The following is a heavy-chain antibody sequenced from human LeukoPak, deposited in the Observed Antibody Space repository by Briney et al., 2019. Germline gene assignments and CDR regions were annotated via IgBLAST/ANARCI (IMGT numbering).Heavy chain of an antibody. CDR1: GYSISSGYY. D-gene: IGHD1-26*01. J-gene: IGHJ6*03. CDR2: IYHSGRT. Sequence: SETLSLTCTVSGYSISSGYYWGWIRQPPGKGLEWIGNIYHSGRTYYNPSLKSRVTISVDTSKNQFSLKLSSVTAADTAVFYCARDRVGATTSGRYYYYMDVWGKGTTVTVSS. CDR3: ARDRVGATTSGRYYYYMDV. V-gene: IGHV4-38-2*02.